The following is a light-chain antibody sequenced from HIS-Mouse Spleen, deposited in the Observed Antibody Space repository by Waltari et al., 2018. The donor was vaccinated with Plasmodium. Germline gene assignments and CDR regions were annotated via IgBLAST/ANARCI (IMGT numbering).Light chain of an antibody. CDR2: QDS. CDR3: QAWDSSTVV. CDR1: KLGAKY. V-gene: IGLV3-1*01. Sequence: SYELTQPPSVSVSPGQTACITCSGDKLGAKYACWYQQKPGQSPVLVIYQDSKRPSGIPERFSGSNSGNTATLTISGTQAMDEADYYCQAWDSSTVVFGGGTKLTVL. J-gene: IGLJ2*01.